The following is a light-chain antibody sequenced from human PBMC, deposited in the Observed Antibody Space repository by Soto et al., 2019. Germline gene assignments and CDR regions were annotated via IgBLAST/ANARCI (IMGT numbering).Light chain of an antibody. Sequence: VLAQSPAKVSVSPGGRTILSCRASQSVDNYLAWYQQKPGQAPRLLIYDTSKRATGVPPRFVGSGSGTAYTLTISSLEPEDVAVYYCQQRKNWRWTFGLGTKVDIK. CDR3: QQRKNWRWT. CDR1: QSVDNY. V-gene: IGKV3-11*01. J-gene: IGKJ1*01. CDR2: DTS.